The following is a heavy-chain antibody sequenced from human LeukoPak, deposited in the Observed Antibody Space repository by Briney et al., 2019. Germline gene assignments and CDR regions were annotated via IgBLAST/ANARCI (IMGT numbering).Heavy chain of an antibody. D-gene: IGHD3-22*01. CDR3: AKDPRGSSGYYPDY. CDR2: IKKDGSER. CDR1: GFTFSNYW. J-gene: IGHJ4*02. V-gene: IGHV3-7*01. Sequence: GGSLRLSCAASGFTFSNYWMSWVRQAPGKGLEWVANIKKDGSERYFGDSVKGRFTISRDNAKNSLYLQMKSLGAEDTAVYYCAKDPRGSSGYYPDYWGQGTLVTVSS.